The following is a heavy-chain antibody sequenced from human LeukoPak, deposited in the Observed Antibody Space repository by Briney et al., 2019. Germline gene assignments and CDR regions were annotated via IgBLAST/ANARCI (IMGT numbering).Heavy chain of an antibody. CDR3: AREGVSRELRY. V-gene: IGHV3-7*01. Sequence: PGGSLRLSCAASGFTFSSCGFNWVRQAPGKGLEWVANIKQDGSEKYYVDSVKGRFTISRDNARNSLYLQMNSLRAEDTAVYYCAREGVSRELRYWGQGTLVTVSS. J-gene: IGHJ4*02. CDR1: GFTFSSCG. CDR2: IKQDGSEK. D-gene: IGHD1-26*01.